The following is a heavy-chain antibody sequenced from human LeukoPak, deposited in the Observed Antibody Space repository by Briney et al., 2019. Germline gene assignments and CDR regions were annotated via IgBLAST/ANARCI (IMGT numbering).Heavy chain of an antibody. CDR2: INPSGGST. V-gene: IGHV1-46*01. CDR1: GYTFTSYY. Sequence: GASVKVSCKASGYTFTSYYMHWVRQAPGQGLEWMGIINPSGGSTSYAQKFQGRVTMTRDTSTSTVYMELSSLRSGDTAVYYCARSGRRQYGMDVWGQGTTVTVSS. J-gene: IGHJ6*02. CDR3: ARSGRRQYGMDV. D-gene: IGHD6-25*01.